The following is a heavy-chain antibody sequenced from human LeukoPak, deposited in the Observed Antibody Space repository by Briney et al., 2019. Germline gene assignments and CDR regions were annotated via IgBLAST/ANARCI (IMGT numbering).Heavy chain of an antibody. CDR1: GFTFSSYA. J-gene: IGHJ4*02. V-gene: IGHV3-30-3*01. CDR3: ARAEGSSGWYYLDY. CDR2: ISYDGSNK. D-gene: IGHD6-19*01. Sequence: PGGSLRLSCAASGFTFSSYAMHWVRQAPGKGLEWVAVISYDGSNKYYADSVKGRFTISRDNSKNTLYLQMNSLRAEDTAVYYCARAEGSSGWYYLDYWGQGTLVTVSS.